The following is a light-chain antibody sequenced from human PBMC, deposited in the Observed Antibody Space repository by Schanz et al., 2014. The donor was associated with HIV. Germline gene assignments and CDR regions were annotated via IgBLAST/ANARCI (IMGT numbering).Light chain of an antibody. J-gene: IGLJ2*01. CDR3: SSYTTSSSVV. Sequence: QSALTQPPSASGSPGQSVTISCTGTSSDVGGYKYVSWYQQHPGKAPKLLIYEATQRPAGVPDRFSGSKSGNTASLTVSGLQPEDEADYYCSSYTTSSSVVFGGGTKLTVL. CDR2: EAT. CDR1: SSDVGGYKY. V-gene: IGLV2-8*01.